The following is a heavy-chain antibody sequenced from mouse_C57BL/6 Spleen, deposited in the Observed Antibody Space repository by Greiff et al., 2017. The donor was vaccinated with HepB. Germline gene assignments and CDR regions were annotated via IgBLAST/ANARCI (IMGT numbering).Heavy chain of an antibody. V-gene: IGHV1-81*01. D-gene: IGHD1-1*01. CDR3: AYDWFAY. CDR2: IYPRSGNT. Sequence: VQLQQSGAELARPGASVKLSCKASGYTFTSYGISWVKQRTGQGLEWIGEIYPRSGNTYYNEKFKGKATLTADKSSSTAYMELRSLTSEDSAVYFCAYDWFAYWGQGTLVTVSA. J-gene: IGHJ3*01. CDR1: GYTFTSYG.